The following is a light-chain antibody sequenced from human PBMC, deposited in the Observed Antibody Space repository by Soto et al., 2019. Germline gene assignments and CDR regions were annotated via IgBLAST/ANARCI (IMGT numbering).Light chain of an antibody. J-gene: IGLJ2*01. CDR3: QTWGTGVQVV. Sequence: QSVLTQSPSASASLGASVKLTCTLSSGHNNYAIAWHQQQPEKGPRFLMKVNSDGSHSKGDGIPDRFSGSSSGAERYLTISSLQSEDEADYYCQTWGTGVQVVFGGGTKLTVL. CDR2: VNSDGSH. CDR1: SGHNNYA. V-gene: IGLV4-69*01.